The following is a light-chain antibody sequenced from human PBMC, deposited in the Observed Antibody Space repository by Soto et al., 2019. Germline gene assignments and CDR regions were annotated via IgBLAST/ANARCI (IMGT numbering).Light chain of an antibody. CDR3: QQRSNWP. Sequence: DIVLTQYTHTLSLSPGERATLSCRASQSVDRFLAWYQQKPGQAPRLLIYDTYKRATGIPARFSGSGSGTDFTLTISSLEPEDFAVYYCRQQRSNWPFGPGTKVDIK. J-gene: IGKJ3*01. CDR2: DTY. V-gene: IGKV3-11*01. CDR1: QSVDRF.